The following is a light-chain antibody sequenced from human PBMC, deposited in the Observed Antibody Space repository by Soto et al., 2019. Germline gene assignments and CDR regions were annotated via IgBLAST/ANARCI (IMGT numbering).Light chain of an antibody. CDR1: QTICSW. J-gene: IGKJ1*01. CDR3: QHYNSYSEA. V-gene: IGKV1-5*03. Sequence: DIQITQSPSTLSGSVGDRVTITCRASQTICSWLAWYQQKTGKAPKLLIYKASTLTSGVPSRFRGSGSWTECTLTISRLQPDDVSTDYCQHYNSYSEAFGQGTKVDIK. CDR2: KAS.